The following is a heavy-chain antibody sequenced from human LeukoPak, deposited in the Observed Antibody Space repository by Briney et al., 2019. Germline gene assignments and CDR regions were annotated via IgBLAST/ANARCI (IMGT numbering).Heavy chain of an antibody. Sequence: PSETLSLTCTVPGGSISSSSYYWGWIRQPPGKGLEWIGSIYYSGSTYYNPSLKSRVTISVDTSKNQFSLKLSSVTAADTAVYYCARLYSNYGYYFDHWGQGTLVTVSS. V-gene: IGHV4-39*01. CDR2: IYYSGST. CDR1: GGSISSSSYY. D-gene: IGHD4-11*01. J-gene: IGHJ4*02. CDR3: ARLYSNYGYYFDH.